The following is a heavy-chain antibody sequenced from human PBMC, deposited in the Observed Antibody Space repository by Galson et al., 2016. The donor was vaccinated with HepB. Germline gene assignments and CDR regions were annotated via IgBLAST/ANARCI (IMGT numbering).Heavy chain of an antibody. CDR3: ARDRGSDDPIDH. CDR1: GFTVSSSY. D-gene: IGHD3-10*01. CDR2: LYSDGET. J-gene: IGHJ4*02. V-gene: IGHV3-66*01. Sequence: SLRLSCAVSGFTVSSSYMAWLRQAPGKGLEWVSSLYSDGETQHSDSLKGRVTISRDNPKNTLYLEMNSLRVEDTAVYSCARDRGSDDPIDHWGQGTLVTVSS.